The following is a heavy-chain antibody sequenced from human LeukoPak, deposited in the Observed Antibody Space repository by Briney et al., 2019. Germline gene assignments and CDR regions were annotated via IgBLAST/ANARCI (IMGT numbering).Heavy chain of an antibody. D-gene: IGHD5-18*01. CDR1: GFTFSSYA. CDR3: AKSGISAMLQPLDY. V-gene: IGHV3-23*01. J-gene: IGHJ4*02. CDR2: ISGSGGST. Sequence: GGSLRLSCAASGFTFSSYAMSWVRQAPGKGLEWVSAISGSGGSTYYADSVKGRFTISRDNSKNTLYLQMNSLRAEDTAVYYCAKSGISAMLQPLDYWGQGTLVTVSS.